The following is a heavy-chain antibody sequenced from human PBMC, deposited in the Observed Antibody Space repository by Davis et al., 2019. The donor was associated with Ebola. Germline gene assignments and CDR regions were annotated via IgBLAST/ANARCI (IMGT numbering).Heavy chain of an antibody. J-gene: IGHJ5*02. D-gene: IGHD3-10*01. V-gene: IGHV2-26*01. CDR2: IFSKDEK. CDR1: GFSLSNARMG. CDR3: ARIDLKLLWFRGYWFDP. Sequence: SGPTLVKPTETLTLTCTVSGFSLSNARMGVSWIRQPPGKALEWLAHIFSKDEKSYSTSLKSRLTISKDTSKSQVVLTMTNMDPVDTATYYCARIDLKLLWFRGYWFDPWGQGTLVTVSS.